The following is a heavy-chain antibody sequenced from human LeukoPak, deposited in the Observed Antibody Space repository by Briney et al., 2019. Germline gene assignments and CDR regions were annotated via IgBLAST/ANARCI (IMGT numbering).Heavy chain of an antibody. V-gene: IGHV1-46*01. D-gene: IGHD1-26*01. CDR2: INPSGGST. CDR3: ARDPPPRGSYTSPYYYYMDV. CDR1: GYTFVSYG. Sequence: ASVKVSCKASGYTFVSYGITWVRQAPGQGLEWMGIINPSGGSTSYAQKFQGRVTMTRDTSTSTVYMELSSLRSEDTAVYYCARDPPPRGSYTSPYYYYMDVWGKGTTVTVSS. J-gene: IGHJ6*03.